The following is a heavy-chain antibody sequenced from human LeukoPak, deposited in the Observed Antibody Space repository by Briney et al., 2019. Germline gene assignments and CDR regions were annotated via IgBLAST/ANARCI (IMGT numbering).Heavy chain of an antibody. CDR1: GYTFTSYY. CDR3: ARPLNDYGDWKLLDY. V-gene: IGHV1-46*01. CDR2: INPSGGST. J-gene: IGHJ4*02. Sequence: ASVKVSCKASGYTFTSYYMHWVRQAPGQGLEWMGIINPSGGSTSYAQKFQGRVTMTRDTSTSTVYMELSSLRSGDTAVYYCARPLNDYGDWKLLDYWGQGTLVTVSS. D-gene: IGHD4-17*01.